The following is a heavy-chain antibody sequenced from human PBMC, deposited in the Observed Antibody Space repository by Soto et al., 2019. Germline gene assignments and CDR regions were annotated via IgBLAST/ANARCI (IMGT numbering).Heavy chain of an antibody. V-gene: IGHV1-18*01. D-gene: IGHD3-10*01. CDR1: GYTFTSYG. J-gene: IGHJ4*02. CDR3: ARDRRMWFGELLYEYYFDY. Sequence: QVQLVQSGAEVKKPGASVKVSCKASGYTFTSYGISWVRQAPGQGLEWMGWISAYNGNTNYAQKLQGRVTMTTDTSTSTAYMELRSLRSDDTAVYYCARDRRMWFGELLYEYYFDYWGQGTLVTVSS. CDR2: ISAYNGNT.